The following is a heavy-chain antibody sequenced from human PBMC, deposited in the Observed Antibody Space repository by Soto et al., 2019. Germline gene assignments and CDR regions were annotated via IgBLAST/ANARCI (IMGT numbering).Heavy chain of an antibody. V-gene: IGHV3-7*03. CDR3: ATNTVTKVDDY. D-gene: IGHD4-17*01. CDR1: GFTFSNFW. CDR2: IKQGGSEK. J-gene: IGHJ4*02. Sequence: VQLVESGGGLVQPGGSLRLSCEASGFTFSNFWMSWVRQAPGKGLEWVANIKQGGSEKKYVDSVKGRFIISRDNAKNSLSLQMNSLRADDTAVYYCATNTVTKVDDYWGQGARVTVSS.